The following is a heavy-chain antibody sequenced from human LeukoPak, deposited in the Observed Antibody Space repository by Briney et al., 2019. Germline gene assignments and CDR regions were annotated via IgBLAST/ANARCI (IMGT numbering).Heavy chain of an antibody. J-gene: IGHJ4*02. Sequence: GGSLRLSCAASGFTFRSYAMSWVRQAPGKGLEWVLAISGSGTSTYNADSVKGRFTISRDNSKNTLYLQMNSLRAEDTTVYYCEGTYYYDSSDDYWGQGTLVTVSS. CDR1: GFTFRSYA. V-gene: IGHV3-23*01. D-gene: IGHD3-22*01. CDR3: EGTYYYDSSDDY. CDR2: ISGSGTST.